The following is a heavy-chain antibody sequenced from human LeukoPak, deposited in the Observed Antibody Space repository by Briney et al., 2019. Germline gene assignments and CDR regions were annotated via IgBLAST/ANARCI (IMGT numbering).Heavy chain of an antibody. J-gene: IGHJ4*02. CDR1: GGSISSGDYY. CDR2: IYYSGST. CDR3: ARAPIVGAALDY. Sequence: PSQTLSLTCTVSGGSISSGDYYWSWIRQPPGKGLEWIGYIYYSGSTYYNPSLKSRVTISVDTSKNQFSLKLSSVTAADTAVYYCARAPIVGAALDYWGQGTLVTVSS. V-gene: IGHV4-30-4*08. D-gene: IGHD1-26*01.